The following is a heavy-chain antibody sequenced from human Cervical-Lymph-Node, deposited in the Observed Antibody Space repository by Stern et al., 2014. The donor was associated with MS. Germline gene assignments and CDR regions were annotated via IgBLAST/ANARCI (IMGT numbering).Heavy chain of an antibody. Sequence: QVQLLQPGAEVKNPGASVKVSCKASGYTFTNYGISWVRQAPGQGLEWMGWINGYNGNTNYAQKIQGRVTVTTDTSTNTAYMELRNLRSDDTAIYYCARETYTSSSGAYYYYALDVWGQGTTVTVSS. J-gene: IGHJ6*02. CDR2: INGYNGNT. V-gene: IGHV1-18*01. CDR3: ARETYTSSSGAYYYYALDV. D-gene: IGHD6-6*01. CDR1: GYTFTNYG.